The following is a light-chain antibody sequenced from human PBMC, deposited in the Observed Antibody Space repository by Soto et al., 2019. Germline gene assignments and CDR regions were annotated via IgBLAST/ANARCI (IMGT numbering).Light chain of an antibody. CDR2: DVS. CDR1: SSDVGGYNY. Sequence: QSALTQPPSASGSPGQSVTISCTGTSSDVGGYNYVSWYQQHPGKAPKLIIYDVSKRPSGVPDRFSGSKTGYTASLTVSGLQAEDEADYYCSSYAGSNNLVVFGGGTKLTVL. CDR3: SSYAGSNNLVV. V-gene: IGLV2-8*01. J-gene: IGLJ2*01.